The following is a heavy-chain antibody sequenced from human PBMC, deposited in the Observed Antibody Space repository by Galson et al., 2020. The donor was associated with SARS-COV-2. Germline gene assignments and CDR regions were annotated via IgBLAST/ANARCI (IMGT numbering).Heavy chain of an antibody. CDR3: AGAYWGSSGPHLIN. CDR1: GSTFNSYT. J-gene: IGHJ4*02. D-gene: IGHD7-27*01. CDR2: ISSTSTYI. V-gene: IGHV3-21*01. Sequence: GESLKISCAASGSTFNSYTLMWVRQAPGKGLEWVSSISSTSTYIYYVDSVKGRFTSSRDNAKNSLYLQMNSLRAEDTALYYVAGAYWGSSGPHLINWGQGTLVTVSS.